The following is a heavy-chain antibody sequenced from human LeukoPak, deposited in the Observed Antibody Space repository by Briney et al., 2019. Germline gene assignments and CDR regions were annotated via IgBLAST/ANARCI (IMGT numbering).Heavy chain of an antibody. D-gene: IGHD6-6*01. J-gene: IGHJ4*02. V-gene: IGHV4-4*07. CDR3: ARDASEARDTPLSEFDH. Sequence: SETLSLTCTVSGGSISSHYWSWVPHPTGKGLEWIGRICTSGSTNYNPSLKSRVTMSIDTSKNQFSLKLSSVPAADTAVYYCARDASEARDTPLSEFDHWGQGTLVTVSS. CDR1: GGSISSHY. CDR2: ICTSGST.